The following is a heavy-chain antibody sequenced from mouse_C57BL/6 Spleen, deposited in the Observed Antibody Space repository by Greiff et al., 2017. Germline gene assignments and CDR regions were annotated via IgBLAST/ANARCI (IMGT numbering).Heavy chain of an antibody. Sequence: DVMLVESGEGLVKPGGSLKLSCAASGFTFSSYALSWVRQTPEKRLEWVAYISSGGDYIYYADTVKGRFTISRDNARNTLYLQMSSLKSEDTAMYYCTRDLYSNHWYFDVWGTGTTVTVSS. CDR2: ISSGGDYI. J-gene: IGHJ1*03. V-gene: IGHV5-9-1*02. CDR1: GFTFSSYA. D-gene: IGHD2-5*01. CDR3: TRDLYSNHWYFDV.